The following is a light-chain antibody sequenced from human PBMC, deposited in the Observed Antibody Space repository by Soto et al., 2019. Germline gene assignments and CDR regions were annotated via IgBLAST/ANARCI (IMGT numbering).Light chain of an antibody. CDR1: QLVHKY. V-gene: IGLV3-1*01. J-gene: IGLJ2*01. CDR2: EDS. CDR3: QAWDRSTAV. Sequence: SYELIQPPSVSVSPGQTASIACSGGQLVHKYVCWYQQKAGQSPTLVIFEDSKRPSGIPERFSGSNSGNTATLTISGTQAMDEADYYCQAWDRSTAVFGGGTKLTVL.